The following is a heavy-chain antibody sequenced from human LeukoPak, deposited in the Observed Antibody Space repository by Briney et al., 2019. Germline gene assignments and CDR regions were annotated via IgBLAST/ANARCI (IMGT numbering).Heavy chain of an antibody. V-gene: IGHV1-69*13. D-gene: IGHD2-15*01. Sequence: GASVKVSCKASGGTFSSYAISWVRQAPGQGLEWMGGIIPIFGTANYAQKFQGRVTIAADESTSTAYMELSSLRSEDTAVYYCAIGYCSGGSCYGMDYYYYGMDVWGRGTTVTVSS. J-gene: IGHJ6*02. CDR2: IIPIFGTA. CDR3: AIGYCSGGSCYGMDYYYYGMDV. CDR1: GGTFSSYA.